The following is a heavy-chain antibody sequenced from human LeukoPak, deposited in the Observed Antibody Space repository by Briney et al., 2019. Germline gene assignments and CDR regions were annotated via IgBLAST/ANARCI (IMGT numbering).Heavy chain of an antibody. J-gene: IGHJ4*02. CDR2: IKQEGSEK. D-gene: IGHD1-1*01. CDR3: ARDLWKVFDY. Sequence: SGGSLRLSCAASGFTFSSYWMSWVRQAPGKGLKWVANIKQEGSEKYYVDSVKGRFTISRDNAKNSLYLQMNSLRVEDTAVYYCARDLWKVFDYWGQGTLVTVSS. CDR1: GFTFSSYW. V-gene: IGHV3-7*01.